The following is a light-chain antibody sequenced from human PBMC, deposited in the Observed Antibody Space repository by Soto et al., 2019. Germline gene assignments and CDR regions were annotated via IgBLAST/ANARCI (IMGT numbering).Light chain of an antibody. CDR2: GAS. J-gene: IGKJ4*01. CDR1: QSVRSNY. V-gene: IGKV3-20*01. CDR3: QLYDSSRALT. Sequence: EIVLTQSPGTLSLSPGDRATLSCRASQSVRSNYLAWYQQKPGQAPRLLLYGASSRAIGIPDGCSGSGSGTEFSLTIRSLGPEDFAVDYCQLYDSSRALTFGGGTKVEIK.